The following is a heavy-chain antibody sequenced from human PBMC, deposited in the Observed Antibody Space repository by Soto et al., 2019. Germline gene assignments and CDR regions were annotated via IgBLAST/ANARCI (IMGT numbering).Heavy chain of an antibody. CDR3: ARDEDASGNYFRGSLDY. D-gene: IGHD3-10*01. CDR1: GFTFSSYA. CDR2: ISYDGSNK. Sequence: GGSLRLSCAASGFTFSSYAMHWVRQAPGKGLEWVAVISYDGSNKYYADSVKGRFTISRDNSQKTLYLQMNSLRAEDTAVYYCARDEDASGNYFRGSLDYWGQGTLVTVSS. J-gene: IGHJ4*02. V-gene: IGHV3-30-3*01.